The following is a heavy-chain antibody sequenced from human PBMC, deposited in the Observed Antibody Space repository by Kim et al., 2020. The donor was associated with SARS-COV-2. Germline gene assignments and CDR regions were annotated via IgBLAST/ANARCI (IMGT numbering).Heavy chain of an antibody. V-gene: IGHV1-69*04. CDR3: ARDGEMATITRRRAFDI. Sequence: FQGRVTIPADKSTSTAYMELSSLRSEDTAVYYCARDGEMATITRRRAFDIWGQGTMVTVSS. J-gene: IGHJ3*02. D-gene: IGHD5-12*01.